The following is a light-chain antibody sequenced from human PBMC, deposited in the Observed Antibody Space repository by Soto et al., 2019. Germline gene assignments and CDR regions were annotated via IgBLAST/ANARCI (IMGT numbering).Light chain of an antibody. CDR3: HQRSDWPPFT. J-gene: IGKJ3*01. CDR2: DAS. Sequence: EIVLTQSPATLSLSPGERATLSRRASQSVSNYLAWYQQKPGQAPRLLIYDASNRATGVPARFSGSGSGTDFTLTISSLEPEDFAVYYCHQRSDWPPFTFGPGTKVDIK. CDR1: QSVSNY. V-gene: IGKV3-11*01.